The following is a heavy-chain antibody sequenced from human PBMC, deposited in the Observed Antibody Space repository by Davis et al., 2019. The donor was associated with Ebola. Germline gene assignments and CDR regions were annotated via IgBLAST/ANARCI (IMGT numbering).Heavy chain of an antibody. Sequence: ASVKVSCKASGYTFTSYYMHWVRQAPGQGLEWMGIINPSGGSTSYAQKFQGRVTMTRDTSTSTVYMELSSLRSEDTAVYYCARELYCSGGSCYYYYGMDVWGQGTTVTVSS. CDR2: INPSGGST. J-gene: IGHJ6*02. CDR3: ARELYCSGGSCYYYYGMDV. V-gene: IGHV1-46*01. D-gene: IGHD2-15*01. CDR1: GYTFTSYY.